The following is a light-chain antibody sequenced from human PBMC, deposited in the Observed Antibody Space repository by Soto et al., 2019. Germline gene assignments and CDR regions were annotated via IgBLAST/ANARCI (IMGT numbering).Light chain of an antibody. Sequence: QSPLTKPASVSLCPGQSITISCTGTSSDVGLYDYVSWYQQHPGKAPQLMIYAVSNRPSGVSNRFSASKSGNTASLFISGLQAEDEADYYCSSYTSDSSYVFGSGTKVTVL. J-gene: IGLJ1*01. CDR3: SSYTSDSSYV. CDR1: SSDVGLYDY. V-gene: IGLV2-14*01. CDR2: AVS.